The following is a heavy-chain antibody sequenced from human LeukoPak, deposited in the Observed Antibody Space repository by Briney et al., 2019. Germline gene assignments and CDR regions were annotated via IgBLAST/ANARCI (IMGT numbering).Heavy chain of an antibody. D-gene: IGHD6-19*01. Sequence: KPSETLSLNCTVSGDSISRYYWSWIRQPPGKGLEWIGYIYYSGTTNYNPSLKSRVTISVDTSKNQFSLRLTSVTAADTAVYYCARRGYSSGWYWFDRWGQGTLVTVSS. CDR2: IYYSGTT. J-gene: IGHJ5*02. CDR1: GDSISRYY. CDR3: ARRGYSSGWYWFDR. V-gene: IGHV4-59*01.